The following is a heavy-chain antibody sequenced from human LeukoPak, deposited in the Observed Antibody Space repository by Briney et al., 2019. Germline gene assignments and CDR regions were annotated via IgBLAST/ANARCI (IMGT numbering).Heavy chain of an antibody. V-gene: IGHV1-18*01. CDR3: AKDRPNYYGPGDYYKRDGDF. CDR1: GYTFTSYG. Sequence: GASVKVSCKASGYTFTSYGISWVRQAPGQGLEWMGWISAYNGNTNYAQKLQGRVTMTTDTSTTTAYMELRSLRSDDTAVYYCAKDRPNYYGPGDYYKRDGDFWGQGTLVTVSS. CDR2: ISAYNGNT. J-gene: IGHJ4*02. D-gene: IGHD3-10*01.